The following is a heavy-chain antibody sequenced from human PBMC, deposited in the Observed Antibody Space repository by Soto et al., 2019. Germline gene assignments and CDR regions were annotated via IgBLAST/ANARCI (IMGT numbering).Heavy chain of an antibody. D-gene: IGHD5-18*01. V-gene: IGHV1-8*01. CDR3: ARGLEGWGYASYYYYMDV. J-gene: IGHJ6*03. CDR1: GYTFTSYD. Sequence: ASVKVSCKASGYTFTSYDINWVRQATGQGLEWMGWMNPNSGNTGYAQKFQGRVTMTRNTSISTAYMELSSLRSEDTAVYYCARGLEGWGYASYYYYMDVWGKGTTVTVSS. CDR2: MNPNSGNT.